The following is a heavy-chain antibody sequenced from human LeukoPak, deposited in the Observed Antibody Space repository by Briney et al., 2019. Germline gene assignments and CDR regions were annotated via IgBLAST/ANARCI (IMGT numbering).Heavy chain of an antibody. CDR3: ARVGSSSSY. Sequence: QSGGSLRLSCAASGFTFSSYAMHWVRQAPGKGLEWVAVISYDGSNKYYADSVKGRFTISRDNSKNTLYLQMNSLRAEDTAVYYCARVGSSSSYWGQGTLVTVSS. D-gene: IGHD6-6*01. J-gene: IGHJ4*02. CDR2: ISYDGSNK. CDR1: GFTFSSYA. V-gene: IGHV3-30*04.